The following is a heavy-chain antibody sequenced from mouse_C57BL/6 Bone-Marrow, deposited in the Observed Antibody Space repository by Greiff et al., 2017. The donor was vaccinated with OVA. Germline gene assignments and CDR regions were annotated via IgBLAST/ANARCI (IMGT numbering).Heavy chain of an antibody. V-gene: IGHV14-2*01. J-gene: IGHJ3*01. CDR3: ARDSSGWFAY. CDR2: IDPEDGET. CDR1: GFNINDYY. Sequence: DVQLQPSWAALVKPGASVKLSCTSSGFNINDYYMPCVTQRTEQGLDWIGRIDPEDGETKYAPKLQGKATITAEKASKTAYLKRSSLTSEDTAVDYCARDSSGWFAYWGQGTLVTVSA. D-gene: IGHD3-2*02.